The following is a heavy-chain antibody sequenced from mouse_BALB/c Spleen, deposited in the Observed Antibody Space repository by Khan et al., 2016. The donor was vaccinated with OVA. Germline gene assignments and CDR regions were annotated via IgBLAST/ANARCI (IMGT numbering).Heavy chain of an antibody. CDR2: IWAGGST. V-gene: IGHV2-9*02. Sequence: QVQLKESGPGLVAPSQSLSITCTVSGFSLTSYGVHWVRQPPGKGLEWLGVIWAGGSTDYHSAIMSRLSISKDNSKSQVFLKMNSRQTDDTAMYYCARLEDIWGQGTTLTVSS. J-gene: IGHJ2*01. CDR3: ARLEDI. D-gene: IGHD1-3*01. CDR1: GFSLTSYG.